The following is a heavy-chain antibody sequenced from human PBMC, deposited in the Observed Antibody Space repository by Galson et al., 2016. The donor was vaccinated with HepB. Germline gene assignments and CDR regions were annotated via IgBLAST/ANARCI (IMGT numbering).Heavy chain of an antibody. CDR2: ISGSGGST. V-gene: IGHV3-23*01. J-gene: IGHJ4*02. Sequence: SLRLSCAASGFTFSSYAMSWVRQAPGKGLEWVSAISGSGGSTHYADSVKGRFTISRDNSKNSLSLHMIGLRAEDTAVYYCARARYSSDAHPGYYFDYWGQGTLVPVSS. D-gene: IGHD6-19*01. CDR3: ARARYSSDAHPGYYFDY. CDR1: GFTFSSYA.